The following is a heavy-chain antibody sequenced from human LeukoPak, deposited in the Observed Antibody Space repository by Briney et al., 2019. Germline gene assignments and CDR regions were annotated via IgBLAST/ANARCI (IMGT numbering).Heavy chain of an antibody. J-gene: IGHJ4*02. D-gene: IGHD2-15*01. Sequence: GPVKVSCKASGYTFTSYDINWVRQATGQGLEWMGWMNPNSGNTGYAQKFQGRVTMTRDTSISTAYMELSRLRSDDTAVYYCAREWRNCSGGSCYWGQGTLVTVSS. CDR2: MNPNSGNT. CDR1: GYTFTSYD. CDR3: AREWRNCSGGSCY. V-gene: IGHV1-8*01.